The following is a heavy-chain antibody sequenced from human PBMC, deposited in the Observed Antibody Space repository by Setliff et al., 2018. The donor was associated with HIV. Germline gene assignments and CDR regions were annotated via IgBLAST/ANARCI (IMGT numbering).Heavy chain of an antibody. D-gene: IGHD5-12*01. V-gene: IGHV4-4*02. Sequence: PSETLSLTCAVSGGSVSSSNWWSWVRQPPGKGLEWIGEIYHSGSTNYSPSLKSRVTMSLDKSKNQFSLKLSSVTAADTAVYYCARRGWNGYKAFDYWGQGTLVTVSS. CDR1: GGSVSSSNW. J-gene: IGHJ4*02. CDR3: ARRGWNGYKAFDY. CDR2: IYHSGST.